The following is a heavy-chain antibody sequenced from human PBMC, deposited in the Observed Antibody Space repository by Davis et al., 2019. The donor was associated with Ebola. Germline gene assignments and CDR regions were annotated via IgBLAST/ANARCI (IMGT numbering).Heavy chain of an antibody. Sequence: GGSLRLSCAASGFTFSSYAMHWVRQAPGKGLEWVAVISFDGSDTYYADSVKGRFTISRDNSKTTVDLQMNSLRPEDTALYYCAKDARGGYYYADFWGQGTLVTVSS. CDR1: GFTFSSYA. CDR2: ISFDGSDT. CDR3: AKDARGGYYYADF. J-gene: IGHJ4*02. D-gene: IGHD3-22*01. V-gene: IGHV3-30*18.